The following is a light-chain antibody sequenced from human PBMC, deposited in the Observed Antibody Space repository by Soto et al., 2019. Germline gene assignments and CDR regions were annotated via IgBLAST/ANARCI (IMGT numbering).Light chain of an antibody. CDR1: SSDVGSYNY. CDR3: CSYAGSSTLVFV. Sequence: QSVLTQPASVSGSPGQSITISCTGSSSDVGSYNYVSWYQHHPGEAPKLIIYDVNSRPSGVSNRFSGSKSGNTASLTISGLQAEDEADYYCCSYAGSSTLVFVFGTGTKVTVL. J-gene: IGLJ1*01. V-gene: IGLV2-14*03. CDR2: DVN.